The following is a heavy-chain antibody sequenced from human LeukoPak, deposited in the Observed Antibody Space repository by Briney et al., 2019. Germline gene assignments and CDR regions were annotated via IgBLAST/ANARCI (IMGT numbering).Heavy chain of an antibody. V-gene: IGHV6-1*01. CDR2: TYYRSKWYN. CDR3: ARETSHFDY. J-gene: IGHJ4*02. Sequence: SQTLSLTCVISGDSVSSNSAAWNWIRRSPSRGLEWLGRTYYRSKWYNDYVVSVKSRITINPDTSKNQFFLQLNSVTPEDADVYYCARETSHFDYWGQGTLVTVSS. CDR1: GDSVSSNSAA.